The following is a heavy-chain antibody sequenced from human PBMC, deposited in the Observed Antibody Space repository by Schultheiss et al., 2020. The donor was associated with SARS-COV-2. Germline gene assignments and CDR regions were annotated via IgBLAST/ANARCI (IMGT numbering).Heavy chain of an antibody. J-gene: IGHJ6*02. CDR2: ISSTSTYI. V-gene: IGHV3-21*01. Sequence: GGSLRLSCAASGFTFSTYSMNWVRQAPGKGLEWVSSISSTSTYIYYADSVKGRFTISRDNAKNSLYLQMNSLRAEDTAIYYCARDPAVGGTGRASYYYGMDVWGRGTTVTVSS. CDR1: GFTFSTYS. CDR3: ARDPAVGGTGRASYYYGMDV. D-gene: IGHD6-19*01.